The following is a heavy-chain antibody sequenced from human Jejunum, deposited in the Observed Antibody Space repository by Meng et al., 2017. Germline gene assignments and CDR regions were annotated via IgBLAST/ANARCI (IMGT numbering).Heavy chain of an antibody. CDR1: GGAIESNNW. D-gene: IGHD3-10*02. V-gene: IGHV4-4*03. CDR2: VYHSGST. CDR3: ARADYVRYFDL. Sequence: VLPRDVGPVLVKPPETLSLTCAVSGGAIESNNWWTWIRQPPGQGLEWIGEVYHSGSTHYNPSLQSRVTISIDNSKNRFSLSLNSVTAADTAIYYCARADYVRYFDLWGRGTLVTVSS. J-gene: IGHJ2*01.